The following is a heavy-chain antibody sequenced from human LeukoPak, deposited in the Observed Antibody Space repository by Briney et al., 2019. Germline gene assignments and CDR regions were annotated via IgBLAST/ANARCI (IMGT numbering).Heavy chain of an antibody. D-gene: IGHD2-2*01. CDR3: ARDLTVVPAAYFVY. CDR2: ISAYNGNT. J-gene: IGHJ4*02. CDR1: GYTFTSYG. V-gene: IGHV1-18*01. Sequence: ASVKVSCKASGYTFTSYGISWVRQAPGQGLEWMGWISAYNGNTNYAQKLQGRVTMTTDTSTSTAYMELRSLRSDDTAVYYCARDLTVVPAAYFVYWGQGTLVTVST.